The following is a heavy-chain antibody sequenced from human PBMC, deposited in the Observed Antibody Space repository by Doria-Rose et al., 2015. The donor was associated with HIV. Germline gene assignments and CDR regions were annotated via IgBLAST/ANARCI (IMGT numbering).Heavy chain of an antibody. CDR1: GFSFSNIW. J-gene: IGHJ4*02. D-gene: IGHD2-15*01. Sequence: EVQLVESGGGLIQPGGSLRISCAASGFSFSNIWMSWVRQTPGKGLEWVGRMKSKTDGETTVYAAPVKGRFTISRDDSKNTLYLQMNSLKTEDTGMYYCTTDGDIGAFGYWGQGILVTVSS. CDR2: MKSKTDGETT. V-gene: IGHV3-15*01. CDR3: TTDGDIGAFGY.